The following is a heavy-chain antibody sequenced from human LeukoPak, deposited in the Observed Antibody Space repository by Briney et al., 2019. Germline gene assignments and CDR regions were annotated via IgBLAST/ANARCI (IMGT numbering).Heavy chain of an antibody. D-gene: IGHD2-15*01. CDR1: ALTFNAYA. Sequence: LTGGSLRLSCAASALTFNAYALHWVRQAPGKGLEWVSLVKGDGVTTDYANSVMGRFTVSRDNAENSLHLQMNSLRAEDTAIYYCARSVVLDSWGQGTLVTVSS. V-gene: IGHV3-43*02. CDR3: ARSVVLDS. CDR2: VKGDGVTT. J-gene: IGHJ5*01.